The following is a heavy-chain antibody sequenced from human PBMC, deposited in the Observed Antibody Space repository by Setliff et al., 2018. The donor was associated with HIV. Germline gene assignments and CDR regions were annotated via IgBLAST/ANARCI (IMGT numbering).Heavy chain of an antibody. CDR3: AREHYTFHGSGVPRGVRFDP. J-gene: IGHJ5*02. V-gene: IGHV4-4*07. CDR2: IYPSGRI. D-gene: IGHD3-10*01. CDR1: GDSMSSYF. Sequence: SETLSLTCTVSGDSMSSYFWSWIRQPAGKGLEWIGRIYPSGRINYNPSLKSRVTLSVESAKNFFSLKLTSVTAADTAVYSCAREHYTFHGSGVPRGVRFDPWGQGTLVTVSS.